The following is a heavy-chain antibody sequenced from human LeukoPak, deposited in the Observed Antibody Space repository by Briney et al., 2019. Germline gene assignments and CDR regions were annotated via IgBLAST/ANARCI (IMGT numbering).Heavy chain of an antibody. CDR2: FYSGGST. V-gene: IGHV3-53*01. D-gene: IGHD3-22*01. J-gene: IGHJ4*02. CDR1: GFTVSSNY. CDR3: ATPLDYYDSDGYHQGGD. Sequence: GGSLRLSCAASGFTVSSNYMSWVRQAPGKGLEWVSVFYSGGSTYYADSVKGRFTISRDNSKNTLYLQMNSLRAEDTAVYYCATPLDYYDSDGYHQGGDWGQGTLVTVSS.